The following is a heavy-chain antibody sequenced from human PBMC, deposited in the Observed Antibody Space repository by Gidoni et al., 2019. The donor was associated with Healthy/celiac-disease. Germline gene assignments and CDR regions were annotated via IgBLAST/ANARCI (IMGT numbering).Heavy chain of an antibody. D-gene: IGHD5-18*01. CDR3: AKGRRGYSYGHHFDY. V-gene: IGHV3-30*18. Sequence: QVQLVESGGGVVQPGRSLRLSCAASGFTFSRYGMHWVRQAPGKGLEWVAVISYDGSNKYYADSVKGRFTITRDNSKNTLYLQMNSLRAEDTAVYYCAKGRRGYSYGHHFDYWGQGTLVTVSS. CDR2: ISYDGSNK. CDR1: GFTFSRYG. J-gene: IGHJ4*02.